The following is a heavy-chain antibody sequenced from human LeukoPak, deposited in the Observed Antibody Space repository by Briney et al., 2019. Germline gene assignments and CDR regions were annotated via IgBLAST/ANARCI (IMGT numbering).Heavy chain of an antibody. Sequence: PSETLSLTCTVSGGSISSYYWSWIRQPPGKGLEWIGYIYYSGSTNYNPSLKSRVTISVDTSKNQFSLKLSSVTAADTAVYYCARIIRGSSGHFDYWGQGTLVTVSS. CDR1: GGSISSYY. CDR2: IYYSGST. J-gene: IGHJ4*02. V-gene: IGHV4-59*01. CDR3: ARIIRGSSGHFDY. D-gene: IGHD3-22*01.